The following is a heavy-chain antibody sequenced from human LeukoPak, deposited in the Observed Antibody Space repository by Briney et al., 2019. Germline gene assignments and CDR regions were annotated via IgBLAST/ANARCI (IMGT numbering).Heavy chain of an antibody. CDR1: WLSVSTKY. D-gene: IGHD3-3*02. J-gene: IGHJ2*01. Sequence: GGSLTLSCAASWLSVSTKYMNWVRQAPGKGLEWVSILYSGSDTYYADSVEGRFIISRDSSKNTLFLQMNDLRVEDTAVYYCARVGDHFHWYLDLWGRGTLVTISS. CDR3: ARVGDHFHWYLDL. V-gene: IGHV3-53*01. CDR2: LYSGSDT.